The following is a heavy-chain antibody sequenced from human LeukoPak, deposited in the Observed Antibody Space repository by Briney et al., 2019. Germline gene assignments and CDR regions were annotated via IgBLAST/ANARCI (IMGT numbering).Heavy chain of an antibody. CDR3: ARASGSYWWFDS. J-gene: IGHJ5*01. V-gene: IGHV1-2*02. D-gene: IGHD1-26*01. CDR1: VYTFTGYY. Sequence: ASVKVSCKASVYTFTGYYLHWVRQAPGQGLEWIGCVNPNSGYTNYAQKLQGSVTMTSDTSISTVYMELSRLRSDDTAVYYCARASGSYWWFDSWGQGTLVTVSS. CDR2: VNPNSGYT.